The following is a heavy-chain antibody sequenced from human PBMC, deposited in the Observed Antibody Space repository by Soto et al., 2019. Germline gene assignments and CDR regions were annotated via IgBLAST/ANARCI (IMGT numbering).Heavy chain of an antibody. Sequence: ESLKISVKGAGYSFAGYWITWVRQNPGKGLDWMGRIDPRDSQTYYSPSFRGHVTISVTKSITTVFLQWSSLRASDTAMYYCARQIYDSDTGPNFQYYFDSWGQGTPVTVSS. D-gene: IGHD3-22*01. CDR1: GYSFAGYW. V-gene: IGHV5-10-1*01. CDR2: IDPRDSQT. CDR3: ARQIYDSDTGPNFQYYFDS. J-gene: IGHJ4*02.